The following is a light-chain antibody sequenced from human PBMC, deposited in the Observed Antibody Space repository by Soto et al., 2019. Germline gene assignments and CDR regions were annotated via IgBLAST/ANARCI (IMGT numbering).Light chain of an antibody. CDR2: GAS. Sequence: EIVLTQSPGTLSLSPGERATLSCRASQSVDNYLAWYRQKPGQAPRVLIYGASSRATGIPGRFSGSGSGTDFTLSISRLEPEDFAVYSCQQYGSSPITFGQGARLEIK. V-gene: IGKV3-20*01. J-gene: IGKJ5*01. CDR3: QQYGSSPIT. CDR1: QSVDNY.